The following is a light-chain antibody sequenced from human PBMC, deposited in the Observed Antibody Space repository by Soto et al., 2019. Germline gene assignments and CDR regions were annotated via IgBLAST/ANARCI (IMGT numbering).Light chain of an antibody. J-gene: IGKJ4*01. CDR2: AAS. CDR3: QQYYSYPLT. CDR1: QGISSH. Sequence: AIRMTQSPSSFSASTGDTVTITCRASQGISSHLAWYQQKPGNAPKLLIFAASTLQSGVPSRFIGSGSGADFTLTITCLQSEDFATYYCQQYYSYPLTFGGGTKVEIK. V-gene: IGKV1-8*01.